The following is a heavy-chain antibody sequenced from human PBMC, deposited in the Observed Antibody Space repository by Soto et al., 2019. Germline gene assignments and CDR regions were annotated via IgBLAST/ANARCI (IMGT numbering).Heavy chain of an antibody. CDR1: GFTVSSNY. Sequence: LRLSCAASGFTVSSNYMSWVRQAPGKGLEWVSVIYSGGSTYYADSVKGRFTISRDNSKNTLYLQMNSLRAEDTAVYYCARGYSSGRGYYYGMDVWGQGTTVPVSS. J-gene: IGHJ6*02. V-gene: IGHV3-53*01. CDR3: ARGYSSGRGYYYGMDV. D-gene: IGHD6-19*01. CDR2: IYSGGST.